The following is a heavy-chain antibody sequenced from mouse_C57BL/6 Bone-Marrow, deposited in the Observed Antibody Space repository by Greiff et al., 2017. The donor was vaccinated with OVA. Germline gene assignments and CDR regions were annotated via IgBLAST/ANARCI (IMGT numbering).Heavy chain of an antibody. J-gene: IGHJ4*01. CDR1: GYTFTSYW. CDR2: IHPSDSDT. CDR3: ATPHYYGSSYLYYYAMDY. Sequence: QVQLQQPGAELVKPGASVKVSCKASGYTFTSYWMHWVKQRPGQGLEWIGRIHPSDSDTNYNQKFKGKATLTVDKSYSTAYMQLSSLTSEDSAVYYFATPHYYGSSYLYYYAMDYWGQGTSVTVSS. V-gene: IGHV1-74*01. D-gene: IGHD1-1*01.